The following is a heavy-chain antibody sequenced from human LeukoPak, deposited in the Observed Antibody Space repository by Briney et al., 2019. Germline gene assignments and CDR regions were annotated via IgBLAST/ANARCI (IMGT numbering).Heavy chain of an antibody. J-gene: IGHJ4*02. Sequence: SYTLPLTCTVSGGSISSDGYYWNWIRQHPGKGLVWIGYISYSGSTFYNPSLKSRVTISVDTSKSQFSLRLSSVTAADTAVYFCATTSERAGASGGKHGNYWGQGTLVTVSS. D-gene: IGHD4/OR15-4a*01. CDR1: GGSISSDGYY. V-gene: IGHV4-31*03. CDR3: ATTSERAGASGGKHGNY. CDR2: ISYSGST.